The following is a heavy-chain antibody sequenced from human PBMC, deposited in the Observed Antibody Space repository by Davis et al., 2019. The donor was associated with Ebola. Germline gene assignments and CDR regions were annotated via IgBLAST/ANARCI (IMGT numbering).Heavy chain of an antibody. Sequence: PGGSLRLSCAASGFTFSSYAMHWVRQAPGKGLEWVAVISYDGSNKYYADSVKGRFTISRDNSKNTLYLQMNSLRAEDTAVYYCAINGVDTARRWFDPWGQGTLVTVSS. CDR3: AINGVDTARRWFDP. J-gene: IGHJ5*02. CDR1: GFTFSSYA. D-gene: IGHD5-18*01. V-gene: IGHV3-30-3*01. CDR2: ISYDGSNK.